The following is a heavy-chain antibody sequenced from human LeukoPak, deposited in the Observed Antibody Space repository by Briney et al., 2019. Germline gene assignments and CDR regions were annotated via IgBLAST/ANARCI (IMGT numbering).Heavy chain of an antibody. Sequence: PSETLSLTCAVHGYSLTNHYWIWIRQPPGKGLEWIGEILHTGSTNYNPSFKSRVTISVDTSKNQFFLNLTSVTAADTAVYYCARVPGAVHPWGQGILVTVSS. D-gene: IGHD1-26*01. CDR3: ARVPGAVHP. CDR1: GYSLTNHY. V-gene: IGHV4-34*12. CDR2: ILHTGST. J-gene: IGHJ5*02.